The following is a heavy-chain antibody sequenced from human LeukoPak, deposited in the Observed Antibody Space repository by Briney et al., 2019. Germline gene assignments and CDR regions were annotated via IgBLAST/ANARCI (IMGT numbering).Heavy chain of an antibody. D-gene: IGHD4-23*01. V-gene: IGHV4-4*07. CDR3: ARDVTVVSPGWFDP. CDR1: GGSISSYY. Sequence: PSETLSLTCTVSGGSISSYYWSWIRQPAVKGLEWIGRIYTSGSTNYNPSLKSRVTMSVDTSKNQFSLKLSSVAAADTAVYYCARDVTVVSPGWFDPWGQGTLVTVSS. CDR2: IYTSGST. J-gene: IGHJ5*02.